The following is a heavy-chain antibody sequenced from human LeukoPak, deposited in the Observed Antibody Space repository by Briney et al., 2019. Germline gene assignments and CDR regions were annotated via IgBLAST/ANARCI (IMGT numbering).Heavy chain of an antibody. J-gene: IGHJ5*02. Sequence: SETLSLTCTVSGGSISSSSYYWGWIRQPPGKGLEWFGSIYYSGSTYYNPSLKSRVTISVYTSKNQFSLKLSSVTAADTAVYYCARHHFGSAVWFGEWTMDGNWFDPWGQGTLVTVAS. CDR1: GGSISSSSYY. CDR3: ARHHFGSAVWFGEWTMDGNWFDP. CDR2: IYYSGST. V-gene: IGHV4-39*01. D-gene: IGHD3-10*01.